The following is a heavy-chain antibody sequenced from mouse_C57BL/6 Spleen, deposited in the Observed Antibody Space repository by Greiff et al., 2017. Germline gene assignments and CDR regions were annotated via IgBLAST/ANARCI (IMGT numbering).Heavy chain of an antibody. CDR1: GYTFTSYW. J-gene: IGHJ3*01. D-gene: IGHD2-13*01. CDR3: ARGVYGDYPWLAY. CDR2: IHPNSGST. V-gene: IGHV1-64*01. Sequence: QVKLQQPGAELVKPGASVKLSCKASGYTFTSYWMHWVKQRPGQGLEWIGMIHPNSGSTNYNEKFKSKATLTVDKSSSTAYMQLISLTSEDSAVYYCARGVYGDYPWLAYWGQGTLVTVSS.